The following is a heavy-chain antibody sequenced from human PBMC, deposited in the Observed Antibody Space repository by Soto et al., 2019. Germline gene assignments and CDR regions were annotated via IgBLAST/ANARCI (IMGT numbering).Heavy chain of an antibody. CDR3: ARSYSSSSPWDY. V-gene: IGHV3-21*01. Sequence: PGGSLRLSCAASGFTFISYSMNWVRQAPGKGLEWVSSISSSSSYIYYADSVKGRFTISRDNAKNSLYLQMNSLRAEDTAVYYCARSYSSSSPWDYWGQGTLVTVSS. D-gene: IGHD6-6*01. CDR1: GFTFISYS. J-gene: IGHJ4*02. CDR2: ISSSSSYI.